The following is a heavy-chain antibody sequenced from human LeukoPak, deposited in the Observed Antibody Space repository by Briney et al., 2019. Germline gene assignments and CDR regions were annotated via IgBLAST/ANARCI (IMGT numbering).Heavy chain of an antibody. V-gene: IGHV3-11*01. J-gene: IGHJ4*02. CDR1: GFTFSDYY. CDR3: ARPEVRSKGIAAASPFDY. CDR2: ISSSGSTI. Sequence: GGSLRLSCAASGFTFSDYYMSWIRQAPGKGLEWVSYISSSGSTIYYADSVKGRFTISRDNAKNSLYLQMNSLRAEDTAVYYCARPEVRSKGIAAASPFDYWGQGTLVTVSS. D-gene: IGHD6-13*01.